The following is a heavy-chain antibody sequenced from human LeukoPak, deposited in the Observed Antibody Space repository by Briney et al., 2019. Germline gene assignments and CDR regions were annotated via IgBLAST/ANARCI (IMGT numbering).Heavy chain of an antibody. Sequence: ASVKVSCKASGYTFTSYDINWVRQATGQGLEWMGWMNPNSGNTGYAQKFQGRVTMTRTTSISTAYMELSSLRSEDTAVYYCARKQQQLVQTGFDPWGQGTLVTVSS. CDR3: ARKQQQLVQTGFDP. D-gene: IGHD6-13*01. CDR1: GYTFTSYD. CDR2: MNPNSGNT. J-gene: IGHJ5*02. V-gene: IGHV1-8*01.